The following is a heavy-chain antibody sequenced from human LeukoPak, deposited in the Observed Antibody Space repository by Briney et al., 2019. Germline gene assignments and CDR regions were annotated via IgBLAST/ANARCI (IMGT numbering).Heavy chain of an antibody. V-gene: IGHV1-69*04. J-gene: IGHJ6*02. D-gene: IGHD6-13*01. Sequence: ASVKVSCKASGGTFSSYAISWVRQAPGQGLAWMGRIIPILGIANYAQKFQGRVTITADKSTSTAYMELSSLRSEDTAVYYCASSAPQQLVPYYYGMDVWGQGTTVTVSS. CDR1: GGTFSSYA. CDR3: ASSAPQQLVPYYYGMDV. CDR2: IIPILGIA.